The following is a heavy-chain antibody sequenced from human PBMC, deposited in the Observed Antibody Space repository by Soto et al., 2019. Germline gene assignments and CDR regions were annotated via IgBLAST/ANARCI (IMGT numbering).Heavy chain of an antibody. J-gene: IGHJ4*02. CDR1: GFTFSSYG. V-gene: IGHV3-30*18. CDR3: AKSVYNWNDGFFDY. Sequence: QVQLVESGGGVVQPWRSLRLSCAASGFTFSSYGMHWVRQAPGKGLEWVAVISYDGNNKYYADSVKGRFTISRDNFKNTVALQMNSLRAEDTAVYYCAKSVYNWNDGFFDYWGQGTLVTVSS. D-gene: IGHD1-1*01. CDR2: ISYDGNNK.